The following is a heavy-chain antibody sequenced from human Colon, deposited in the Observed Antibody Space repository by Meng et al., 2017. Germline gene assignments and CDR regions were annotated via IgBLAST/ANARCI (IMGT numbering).Heavy chain of an antibody. CDR1: GGSGSSGSYY. V-gene: IGHV4-61*01. CDR3: ARGPLDY. Sequence: QGQLPDTGHGRVRPSETLSLTCTVSGGSGSSGSYYWSWIRQPPGKGLEWIGYIYYTGSTNYNPSLKSRVTISVDTSKNQFSLKLSSVTAADTAVYYCARGPLDYWGQGTLVTVSS. J-gene: IGHJ4*02. CDR2: IYYTGST.